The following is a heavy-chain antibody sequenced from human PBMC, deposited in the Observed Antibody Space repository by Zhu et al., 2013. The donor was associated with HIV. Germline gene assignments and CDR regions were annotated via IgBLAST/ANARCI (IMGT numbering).Heavy chain of an antibody. CDR2: ISAYNGNT. J-gene: IGHJ5*02. V-gene: IGHV1-18*01. CDR3: ARATPYGSGSYGTKNWFDP. CDR1: GYTFTSYG. D-gene: IGHD3-10*01. Sequence: QVQLVQSGAEVKKPGASVKVSCKASGYTFTSYGISWVRQAPGQGLEWMGWISAYNGNTNYAQKVQGRVTMTTDTSTNTAYMELRSLRSDDTAVYYCARATPYGSGSYGTKNWFDPWGQGTLVTVSS.